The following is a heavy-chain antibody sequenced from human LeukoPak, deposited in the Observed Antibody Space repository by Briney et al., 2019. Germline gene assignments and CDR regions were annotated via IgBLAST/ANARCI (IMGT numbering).Heavy chain of an antibody. CDR1: GYSFTSCW. J-gene: IGHJ4*02. Sequence: GESLQISCKGSGYSFTSCWIGWVRQMPGKGLEWMGIIYPGDSDTRYSPSFQGQVTISADKSISTAYLQWSSLKASDTAMYYCARRVYCGGDCKYFDYWGQGTLVTVSS. CDR2: IYPGDSDT. CDR3: ARRVYCGGDCKYFDY. D-gene: IGHD2-21*02. V-gene: IGHV5-51*01.